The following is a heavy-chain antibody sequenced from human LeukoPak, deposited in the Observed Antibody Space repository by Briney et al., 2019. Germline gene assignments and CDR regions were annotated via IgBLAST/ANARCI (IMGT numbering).Heavy chain of an antibody. D-gene: IGHD1-14*01. V-gene: IGHV4-61*05. Sequence: PSGTLSLTCTVSGGSISSSSYYWGWIRQPPGKGLEWIGYIYYSGSTNYNPSLKSRVTISVDTSKNQFSLKLSSVTAADTAVYYCAGHSLTTEIYWGQGTLVTVSS. CDR3: AGHSLTTEIY. CDR1: GGSISSSSYY. CDR2: IYYSGST. J-gene: IGHJ4*02.